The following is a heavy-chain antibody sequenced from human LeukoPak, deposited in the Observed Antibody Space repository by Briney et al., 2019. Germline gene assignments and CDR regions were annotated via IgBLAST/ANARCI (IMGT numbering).Heavy chain of an antibody. V-gene: IGHV4-34*01. CDR2: INHSGST. J-gene: IGHJ5*02. D-gene: IGHD3-10*01. CDR1: GGSFSGYY. CDR3: ARGSRYYYGSGSYRWFDP. Sequence: SETLSLTCAVYGGSFSGYYWSWIRQPPGKGLEWIGEINHSGSTNYNPPLKSRVTISVDTSKNQFSLKLSSVTAADKAVYYCARGSRYYYGSGSYRWFDPWGQGTLVSVSS.